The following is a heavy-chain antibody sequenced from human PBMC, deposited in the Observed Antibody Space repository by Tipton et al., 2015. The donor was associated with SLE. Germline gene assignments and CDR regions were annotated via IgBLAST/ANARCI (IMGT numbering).Heavy chain of an antibody. CDR2: ISGSGGST. D-gene: IGHD2-15*01. Sequence: SLRLSCAASGFTFSSYGMSWVRQAPGKGLEWVSAISGSGGSTYYANSVKGRFTISRDNSKNTQYLQMNSLRAEDTAVYYCAAGPGSCYSVDYWGQGTLVTVSA. CDR3: AAGPGSCYSVDY. J-gene: IGHJ4*02. CDR1: GFTFSSYG. V-gene: IGHV3-23*01.